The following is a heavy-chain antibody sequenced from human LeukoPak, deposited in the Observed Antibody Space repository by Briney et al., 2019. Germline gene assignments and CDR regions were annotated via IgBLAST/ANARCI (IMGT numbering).Heavy chain of an antibody. CDR2: INPNSGGT. CDR1: GYTLTGYK. D-gene: IGHD1-1*01. CDR3: ASAANWNRYAGY. J-gene: IGHJ4*02. V-gene: IGHV1-2*02. Sequence: ASVKSSCKALGYTLTGYKMHGVHQAPGKGLEWMGWINPNSGGTNYAQKFQGRVTMTRDTSISTAYMELSRLRSDDTAVYYCASAANWNRYAGYWGQGTLVTVSS.